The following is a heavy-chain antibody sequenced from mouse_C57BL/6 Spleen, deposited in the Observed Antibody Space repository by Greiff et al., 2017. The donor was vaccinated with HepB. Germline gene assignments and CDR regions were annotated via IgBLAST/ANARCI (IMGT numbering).Heavy chain of an antibody. D-gene: IGHD2-5*01. CDR3: ARHSNYQYYFDY. CDR1: GYAFSSYW. J-gene: IGHJ2*01. V-gene: IGHV1-80*01. Sequence: QVQLKQSGAELVKPGASVKISCKASGYAFSSYWMNWVKQRPGKGLEWIGQIYPGDGDTNYNGKFKGKATLTADKSSSTAYMQLSSLTSEDSAVYFCARHSNYQYYFDYWGQGTTLTVSS. CDR2: IYPGDGDT.